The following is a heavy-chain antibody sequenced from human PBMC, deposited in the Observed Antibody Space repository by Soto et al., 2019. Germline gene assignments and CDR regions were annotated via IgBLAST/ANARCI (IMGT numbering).Heavy chain of an antibody. CDR3: AKDPVWSRVGATLVDS. D-gene: IGHD1-26*01. CDR2: ISYDGSNK. J-gene: IGHJ4*02. V-gene: IGHV3-30*18. Sequence: QVQLVESGGGVVQPGRSLRLSCAASGFTFSSYGMHWVRQAPGKGLEWVAVISYDGSNKYYADSVKGRFTISRDNSKNTLYLQMNSLRAEGMAVYYCAKDPVWSRVGATLVDSLGQGTLVTVSS. CDR1: GFTFSSYG.